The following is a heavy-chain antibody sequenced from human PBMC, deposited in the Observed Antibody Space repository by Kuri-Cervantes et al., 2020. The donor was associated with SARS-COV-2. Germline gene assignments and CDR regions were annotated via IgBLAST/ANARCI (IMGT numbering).Heavy chain of an antibody. CDR2: ISSSSSYI. CDR1: GFLFSASA. V-gene: IGHV3-21*01. J-gene: IGHJ4*02. D-gene: IGHD1-26*01. Sequence: GGSLRLSCEVSGFLFSASAIHWVRQAFGKGLEWVSSISSSSSYIYYADSVKGRFTISRDNAKNSLYLQMNSLRAEDTAVYYCARALPEGVGATSRRRGFDYWGQGTLVTVSS. CDR3: ARALPEGVGATSRRRGFDY.